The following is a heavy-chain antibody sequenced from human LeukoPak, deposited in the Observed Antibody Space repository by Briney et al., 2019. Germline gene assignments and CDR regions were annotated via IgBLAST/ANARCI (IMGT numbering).Heavy chain of an antibody. CDR1: GCSISSYY. J-gene: IGHJ4*02. V-gene: IGHV4-59*01. CDR3: ARGAGASDY. CDR2: IYYSGST. Sequence: AETLSLTCTVSGCSISSYYLSWIRQPPGKGLEWIGYIYYSGSTNYNPSLKRRFTISVDTSKNQFSLKISSVTAADTAVYSCARGAGASDYWGQGTLVTVSS. D-gene: IGHD1-26*01.